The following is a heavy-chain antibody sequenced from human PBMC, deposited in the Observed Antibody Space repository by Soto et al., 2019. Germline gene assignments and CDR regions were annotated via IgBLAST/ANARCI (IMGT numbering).Heavy chain of an antibody. D-gene: IGHD3-22*01. J-gene: IGHJ4*02. Sequence: GGSLRLSCAASGFTFSSYGMHWVRQAPGKGLEWVAVISYDGSNKYYADSVKGRFTISRDNSKNTLYLQMNSLRAEDTAVYYCGKGHLADDSSCPAPDDDDWGQGTLVTVSS. CDR3: GKGHLADDSSCPAPDDDD. CDR2: ISYDGSNK. CDR1: GFTFSSYG. V-gene: IGHV3-30*18.